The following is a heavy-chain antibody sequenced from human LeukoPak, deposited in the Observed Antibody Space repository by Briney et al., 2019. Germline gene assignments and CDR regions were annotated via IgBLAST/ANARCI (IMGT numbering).Heavy chain of an antibody. V-gene: IGHV4-59*01. J-gene: IGHJ4*02. CDR2: FHNSGTS. CDR3: TRGAGWLIDY. CDR1: DDSISDYY. D-gene: IGHD3-16*01. Sequence: SETLSLTCTVSDDSISDYYRGWLRQPPGKGQEWIGYFHNSGTSTYNPSLKSRVTISADTSKNQFSLKLNSLTTADTAVYYCTRGAGWLIDYWGQGILVTVSS.